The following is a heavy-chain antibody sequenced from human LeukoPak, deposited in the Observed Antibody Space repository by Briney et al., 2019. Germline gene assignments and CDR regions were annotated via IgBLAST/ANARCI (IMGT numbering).Heavy chain of an antibody. V-gene: IGHV3-15*07. CDR3: TKDPPLTGGVYSAY. D-gene: IGHD7-27*01. CDR2: IKSKVDGGTV. Sequence: GGSLRLSYAASGLTVTNAWMNWVRQAPGKGLEWVGRIKSKVDGGTVDYAAPVKGRFTISRDDSKSTLYLQLNSLKTEDSAVYYCTKDPPLTGGVYSAYWGQGTLVTVSS. CDR1: GLTVTNAW. J-gene: IGHJ4*02.